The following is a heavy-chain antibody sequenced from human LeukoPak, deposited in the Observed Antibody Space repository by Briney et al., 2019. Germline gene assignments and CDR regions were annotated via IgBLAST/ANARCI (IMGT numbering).Heavy chain of an antibody. Sequence: PGGSLRLSCAASGFTVSSNYMSWVRQAPGKGLEWVSVIYSGGSTYYPDSVKGRFTISRDNSKNTLYLQMNSLRAEDTAVYYCARDLYSSSSTWGQGTLVTVSS. CDR1: GFTVSSNY. CDR3: ARDLYSSSST. J-gene: IGHJ4*02. V-gene: IGHV3-53*01. CDR2: IYSGGST. D-gene: IGHD6-13*01.